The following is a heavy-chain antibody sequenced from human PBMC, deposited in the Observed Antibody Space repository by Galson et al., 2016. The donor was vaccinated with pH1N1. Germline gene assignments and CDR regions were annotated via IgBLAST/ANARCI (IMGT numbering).Heavy chain of an antibody. CDR2: IIPVLGTP. J-gene: IGHJ4*02. V-gene: IGHV1-69*10. D-gene: IGHD2-21*02. Sequence: SVKVSCKASGDNFNFFAISWVRQAPGQGLEWLGGIIPVLGTPTYAQRFQGRVTITADRSTTTGYLELSSLRAEDTAVYYCAKKMDSSDSKTYYLGGDHFDYWGQGTLVAVSS. CDR3: AKKMDSSDSKTYYLGGDHFDY. CDR1: GDNFNFFA.